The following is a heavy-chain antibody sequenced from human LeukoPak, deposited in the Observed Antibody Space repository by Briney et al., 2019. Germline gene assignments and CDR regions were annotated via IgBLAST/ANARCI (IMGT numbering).Heavy chain of an antibody. D-gene: IGHD4-17*01. CDR3: VPYGDYGSDY. Sequence: PGRSLRLSCAASEFTFSDYWMHWVRQAPGKGLVWVSRINTDGSSTSYADSVKGRFTISRDNAKNTLYLQMNSLRAEDTAVYYCVPYGDYGSDYWGQGTLVTVSS. J-gene: IGHJ4*02. V-gene: IGHV3-74*01. CDR2: INTDGSST. CDR1: EFTFSDYW.